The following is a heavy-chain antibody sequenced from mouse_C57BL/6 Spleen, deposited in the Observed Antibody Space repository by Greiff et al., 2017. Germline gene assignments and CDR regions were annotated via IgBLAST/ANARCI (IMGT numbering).Heavy chain of an antibody. CDR1: GYTFTSYW. CDR3: ASNYYGSSYGFAY. J-gene: IGHJ3*01. CDR2: IHPNSGST. D-gene: IGHD1-1*01. Sequence: QVQLQQPGAELVKPGASVKLSCKASGYTFTSYWMHWVKQRPGQGLEWIGMIHPNSGSTNYNEKFKSKATLTVDKSSSTAYMQLSSLTSEDSAVYYCASNYYGSSYGFAYGGQGTLVTVSA. V-gene: IGHV1-64*01.